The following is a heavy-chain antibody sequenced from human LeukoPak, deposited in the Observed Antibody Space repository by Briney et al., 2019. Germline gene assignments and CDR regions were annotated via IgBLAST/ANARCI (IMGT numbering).Heavy chain of an antibody. CDR1: GGSISSYY. V-gene: IGHV4-4*07. CDR2: IYTSGST. Sequence: SETLSLTCTVAGGSISSYYWSWVRQPAGKGLEWLGRIYTSGSTNYNPSLKSRVTMSVDTSKNQFSLKLSSVTAADTAVYYCAREVTWGSVGAFDIWGQGTMVTVSS. D-gene: IGHD7-27*01. CDR3: AREVTWGSVGAFDI. J-gene: IGHJ3*02.